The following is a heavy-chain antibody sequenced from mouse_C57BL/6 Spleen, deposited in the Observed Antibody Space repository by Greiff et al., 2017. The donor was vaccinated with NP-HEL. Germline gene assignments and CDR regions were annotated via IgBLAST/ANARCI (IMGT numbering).Heavy chain of an antibody. V-gene: IGHV1-4*01. CDR1: GYTFTSYT. J-gene: IGHJ2*01. CDR3: ASDGYGYYFDY. D-gene: IGHD2-2*01. CDR2: INPSSGYT. Sequence: VQLQQSGAELARPGASVKMSCKASGYTFTSYTMHWVKQRPGQGLEWIGYINPSSGYTKYNQKFKDKATLTADKSSSTAYMQLSSLTSEDSAVYYCASDGYGYYFDYWGQGTTLTVSS.